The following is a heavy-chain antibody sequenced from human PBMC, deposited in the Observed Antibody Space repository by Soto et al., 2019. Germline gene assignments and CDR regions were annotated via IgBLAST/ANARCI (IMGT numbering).Heavy chain of an antibody. CDR1: GVSISSGDFY. J-gene: IGHJ4*02. CDR3: ARTSTGYGHGDN. CDR2: IYHTGSS. D-gene: IGHD3-10*01. Sequence: PSETLSLTCTVSGVSISSGDFYWSWVRQPPGKGLEWIGYIYHTGSSQYHPSLRGRVAFSIDTSKNQFSLELRSVTAADTAMYYCARTSTGYGHGDNWGLGILVTAPQ. V-gene: IGHV4-30-4*01.